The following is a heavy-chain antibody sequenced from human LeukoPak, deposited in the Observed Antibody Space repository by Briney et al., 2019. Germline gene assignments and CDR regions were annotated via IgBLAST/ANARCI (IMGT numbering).Heavy chain of an antibody. CDR2: ISASGGTT. V-gene: IGHV3-23*01. CDR3: AKASSYSSMSYDFDS. Sequence: PGGSLRLSCAASGFTFSSYATNWVRQDPRKGLEWVSGISASGGTTYSADSTKGRFTISRDNYKCTLFLQLNSLRAEDTPPYDFAKASSYSSMSYDFDSWGQGTLVTVSS. D-gene: IGHD3-10*01. CDR1: GFTFSSYA. J-gene: IGHJ4*02.